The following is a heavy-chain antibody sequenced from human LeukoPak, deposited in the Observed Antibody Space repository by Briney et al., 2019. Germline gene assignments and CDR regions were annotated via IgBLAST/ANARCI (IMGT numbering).Heavy chain of an antibody. Sequence: PGGSLRLSCAASGFTFSSYGMHWVRQAPGKGLEWVAFIPYDGSNEYYADSVKGRFTISRDNSKNTLYLQMNSLRAEDTAVYYCASSRGYQLLYGEDFDFWGQGTLVTVSS. CDR3: ASSRGYQLLYGEDFDF. V-gene: IGHV3-30*02. J-gene: IGHJ4*02. CDR1: GFTFSSYG. D-gene: IGHD2-2*02. CDR2: IPYDGSNE.